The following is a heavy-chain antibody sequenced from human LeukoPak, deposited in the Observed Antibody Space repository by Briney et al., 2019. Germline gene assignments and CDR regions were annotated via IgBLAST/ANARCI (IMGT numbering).Heavy chain of an antibody. J-gene: IGHJ4*02. CDR1: GFTFSHYG. CDR2: IWYDGADK. V-gene: IGHV3-33*01. CDR3: ARGWYYDILAGPQGADF. Sequence: GGSLRLSCAASGFTFSHYGMHWVRQAPGKALEWVAVIWYDGADKYYADSVKGRFTISRDDAKHTVYLQMNTLRAEDTAVYYCARGWYYDILAGPQGADFWGQGTLVTVS. D-gene: IGHD3-9*01.